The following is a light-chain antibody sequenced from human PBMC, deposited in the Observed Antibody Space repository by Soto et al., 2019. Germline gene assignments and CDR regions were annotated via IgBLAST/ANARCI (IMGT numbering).Light chain of an antibody. CDR2: EVS. V-gene: IGLV2-14*01. CDR1: SSDVGGYNY. J-gene: IGLJ2*01. Sequence: QSVLTQPASVSGSPGQSITISCTGTSSDVGGYNYVSWYQQHPGKAPKLMIYEVSNRPSGVSNRFSGSKSGNTASLTISGPQGEDEADYYCSSYTSSSPVVFGGGTKLTVL. CDR3: SSYTSSSPVV.